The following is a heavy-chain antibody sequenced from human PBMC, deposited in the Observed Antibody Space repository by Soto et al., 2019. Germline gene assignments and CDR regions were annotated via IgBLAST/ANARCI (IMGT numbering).Heavy chain of an antibody. D-gene: IGHD3-22*01. Sequence: SETLSLTCTVSGGSVSSGSYYWSWIRQPPGKGLEWIGYIYYSGSTNYNPSLKSRVTISVDTSKNQFSLKLSSVTAADTAVYYCARDLLYDSSGYYYNWFDPWGQGTLVTVS. CDR2: IYYSGST. CDR1: GGSVSSGSYY. CDR3: ARDLLYDSSGYYYNWFDP. V-gene: IGHV4-61*01. J-gene: IGHJ5*02.